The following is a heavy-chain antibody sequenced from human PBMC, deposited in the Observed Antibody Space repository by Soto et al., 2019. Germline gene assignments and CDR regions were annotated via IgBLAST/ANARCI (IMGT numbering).Heavy chain of an antibody. CDR3: ARSHGSYSPPSAY. CDR1: GFTFSSYS. V-gene: IGHV3-21*01. J-gene: IGHJ4*02. CDR2: ISSSSSYI. D-gene: IGHD1-26*01. Sequence: GGSLRLSCAASGFTFSSYSMNWVRQAPGKGLEWVSSISSSSSYIYYADSVKGRFTISRDNAKNSLYLQMNSLRAEDTAVYYCARSHGSYSPPSAYWGQGTLVTVSS.